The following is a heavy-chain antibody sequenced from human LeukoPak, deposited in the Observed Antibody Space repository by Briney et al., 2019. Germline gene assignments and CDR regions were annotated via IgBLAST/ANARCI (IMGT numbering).Heavy chain of an antibody. CDR1: GFTFSSHG. CDR3: ARERKAARGGDYYYYYMDV. V-gene: IGHV3-21*01. J-gene: IGHJ6*03. CDR2: ISGSGDNT. Sequence: GGSLRLSCAASGFTFSSHGMSWVRQAPGKGLEWVSTISGSGDNTYYADSVKGRFTISRDNAKNSLYRQMNSLRAEDTAVYYCARERKAARGGDYYYYYMDVWGKGTTVTVSS. D-gene: IGHD6-6*01.